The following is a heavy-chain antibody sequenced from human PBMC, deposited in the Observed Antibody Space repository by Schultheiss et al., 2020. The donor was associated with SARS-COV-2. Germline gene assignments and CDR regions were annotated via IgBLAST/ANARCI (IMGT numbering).Heavy chain of an antibody. CDR1: GFTVSSNY. V-gene: IGHV3-21*01. D-gene: IGHD2/OR15-2a*01. J-gene: IGHJ4*02. Sequence: GGSLRLSCAAYGFTVSSNYMRWVRQAPGKGLEWVSSISSSSSYIYYADSVKGRFTISRDNAKNSLYLQMNSLRAEDTAVYYCARARGSILWGQGTLVTVSS. CDR3: ARARGSIL. CDR2: ISSSSSYI.